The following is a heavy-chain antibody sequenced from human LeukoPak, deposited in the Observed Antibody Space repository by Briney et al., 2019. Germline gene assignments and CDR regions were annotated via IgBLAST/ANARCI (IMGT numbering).Heavy chain of an antibody. V-gene: IGHV4-61*02. D-gene: IGHD2-21*01. CDR3: ARVPLYCGGDCLYFDY. Sequence: SETLSLTCTVSGGSISSGSYYWSWIRQPAGKGLGWIGRIYTSGSTNYNPSLKSRVTISVDTSKNQFSLKLSSVTAADTAVYYCARVPLYCGGDCLYFDYWGQGTLVTVSS. CDR2: IYTSGST. CDR1: GGSISSGSYY. J-gene: IGHJ4*02.